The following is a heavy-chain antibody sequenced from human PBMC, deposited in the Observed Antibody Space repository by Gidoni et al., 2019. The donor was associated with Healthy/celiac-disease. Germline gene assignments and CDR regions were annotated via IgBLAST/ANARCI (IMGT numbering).Heavy chain of an antibody. J-gene: IGHJ6*02. CDR1: GFTFRSYS. D-gene: IGHD3-16*02. CDR3: ARGNMITFGGVIVTPYYYYGMDV. V-gene: IGHV3-21*01. CDR2: ISSSSSYI. Sequence: EVQLVESGGGLVKHGGSLRLSCAASGFTFRSYSMNWVRQAPGKGLEWVSSISSSSSYIYYAASVKGRFTISRDNAKNSLYLQMNSLRAEDTAVYYCARGNMITFGGVIVTPYYYYGMDVWGQGTTVTVSS.